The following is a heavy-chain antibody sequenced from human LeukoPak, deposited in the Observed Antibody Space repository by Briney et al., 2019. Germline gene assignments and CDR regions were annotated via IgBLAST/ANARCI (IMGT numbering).Heavy chain of an antibody. V-gene: IGHV3-66*01. D-gene: IGHD4-17*01. CDR1: GFTVSSNY. CDR3: ARGEDYGDYFDY. Sequence: GGSLRLSCAASGFTVSSNYMSWVRQAPGKGLEWVSVIYSAGSTYYADPVRGRFIISRDNSKNTLYIQMNSLRAEDTAVYYCARGEDYGDYFDYWGQGTLVTVSS. CDR2: IYSAGST. J-gene: IGHJ4*02.